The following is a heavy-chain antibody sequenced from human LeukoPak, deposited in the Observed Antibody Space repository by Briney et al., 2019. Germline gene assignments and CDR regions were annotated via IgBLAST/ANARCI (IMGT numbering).Heavy chain of an antibody. CDR3: ARGGFGYYYYYYGMDV. J-gene: IGHJ6*02. V-gene: IGHV4-34*01. D-gene: IGHD3-3*01. Sequence: SETLSLTCAVYGGSFSGYYWSWIRQPPGKGLEWIGEINHSGSTNYNPSLKSRVTISVDTPKNQFSLKLSSVTAADTAVYYCARGGFGYYYYYYGMDVWGQGTTVTVSS. CDR2: INHSGST. CDR1: GGSFSGYY.